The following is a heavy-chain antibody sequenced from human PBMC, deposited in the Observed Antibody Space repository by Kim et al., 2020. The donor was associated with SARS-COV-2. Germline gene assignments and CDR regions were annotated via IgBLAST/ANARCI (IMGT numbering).Heavy chain of an antibody. V-gene: IGHV3-21*01. CDR3: ARVVVDTATEPLDAFDI. CDR1: GFTFSSYS. J-gene: IGHJ3*02. Sequence: GGSLRLSCAASGFTFSSYSMNWVRQAPGKGLEWVSSISSSSSYIYYADSVKGRFTISRDNAKNSLYLQMNSLRAEDTAVYYCARVVVDTATEPLDAFDIWGKGTMVTVSS. D-gene: IGHD5-18*01. CDR2: ISSSSSYI.